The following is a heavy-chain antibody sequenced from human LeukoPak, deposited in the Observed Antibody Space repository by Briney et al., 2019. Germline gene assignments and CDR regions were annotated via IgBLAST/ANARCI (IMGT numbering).Heavy chain of an antibody. D-gene: IGHD1-26*01. CDR1: GFTFSSYA. Sequence: GGSLRLSCSASGFTFSSYAMHWVRQAPGKGLEYVSAISSNGGSTYYADSVMGRFTISRDNSKNTLYLQMSSLRAEDTAVYYCVKEWELVIFDYWGQGTLVTVSS. CDR2: ISSNGGST. V-gene: IGHV3-64D*06. CDR3: VKEWELVIFDY. J-gene: IGHJ4*02.